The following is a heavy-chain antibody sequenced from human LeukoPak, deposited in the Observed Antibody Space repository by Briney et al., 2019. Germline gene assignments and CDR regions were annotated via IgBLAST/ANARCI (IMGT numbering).Heavy chain of an antibody. J-gene: IGHJ6*02. D-gene: IGHD3-3*01. Sequence: SVKVSCKASGGTFSSYAISWVRQAPGQGLEWMGRIIPILGIANYAQKFQGRVTITADKSTSTAYMELSSLRSEDTAVYYCAREKIGRFLGWLSPNGMDVWGQGTTVTVSS. V-gene: IGHV1-69*04. CDR1: GGTFSSYA. CDR3: AREKIGRFLGWLSPNGMDV. CDR2: IIPILGIA.